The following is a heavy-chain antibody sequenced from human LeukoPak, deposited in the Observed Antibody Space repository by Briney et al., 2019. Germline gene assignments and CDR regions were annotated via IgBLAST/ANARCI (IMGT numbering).Heavy chain of an antibody. CDR3: ASSLGIAWSGPLTAAFDI. CDR2: ISSSSSTI. D-gene: IGHD3-3*01. V-gene: IGHV3-48*01. J-gene: IGHJ3*02. CDR1: GFTFSSYW. Sequence: PGGSLRLSCAASGFTFSSYWMSWVRQAPGKGLEWVSYISSSSSTIYYADSVKGRFTISRDNAKNSLYLQMNSLRAEDTAVYYCASSLGIAWSGPLTAAFDIWGQGTMVTVSS.